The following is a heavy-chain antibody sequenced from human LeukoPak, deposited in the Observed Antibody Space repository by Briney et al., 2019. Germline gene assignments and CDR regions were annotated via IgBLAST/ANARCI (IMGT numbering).Heavy chain of an antibody. CDR3: ATTRDYYGNSGYTLLQD. CDR1: GSTVSTYA. J-gene: IGHJ1*01. V-gene: IGHV1-69*01. Sequence: SVKVSCKASGSTVSTYAINWVRQAPGQGLEWMGGIIPILGTSNYAQRFQGRVTIIADESSGTAYMTLSSLRSEDTAIYYCATTRDYYGNSGYTLLQDWGQGTLVTVSS. D-gene: IGHD3-22*01. CDR2: IIPILGTS.